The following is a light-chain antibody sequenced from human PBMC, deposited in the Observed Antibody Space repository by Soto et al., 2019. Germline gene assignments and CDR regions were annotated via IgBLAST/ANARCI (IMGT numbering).Light chain of an antibody. CDR3: QKYGRSPLT. J-gene: IGKJ4*01. CDR2: GAS. CDR1: QSVTSNY. V-gene: IGKV3-20*01. Sequence: PGGRATLTCRASQSVTSNYLAWYQQRPGQAPRLLIHGASTRATGIPDRFSGSGSGTDFTLTISRLEPEDFAVYYCQKYGRSPLTFGGGTKVDI.